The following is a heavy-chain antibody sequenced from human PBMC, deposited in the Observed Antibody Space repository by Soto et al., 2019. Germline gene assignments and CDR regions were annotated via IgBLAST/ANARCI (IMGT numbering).Heavy chain of an antibody. Sequence: GESLKISCAASGFTFSSYAMHWVRQAPGKGLEWVAVISYDGSNKYYADSVKGRFTISRDNSKNTLYLQMNSLRAEDTAVYYCARTSRNGYYDFWSGYDAFDIWGQGTMVTVSS. CDR1: GFTFSSYA. CDR2: ISYDGSNK. D-gene: IGHD3-3*01. CDR3: ARTSRNGYYDFWSGYDAFDI. V-gene: IGHV3-30-3*01. J-gene: IGHJ3*02.